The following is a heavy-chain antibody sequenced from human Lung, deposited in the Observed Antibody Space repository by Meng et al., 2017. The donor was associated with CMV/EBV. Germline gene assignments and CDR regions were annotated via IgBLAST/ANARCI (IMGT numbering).Heavy chain of an antibody. V-gene: IGHV3-30*02. CDR1: GFTFDEYG. Sequence: GESLKISCAASGFTFDEYGMHWVRQTPGKGLEWVAFIRHDGTNKFYGDSVKGRFTISRDNSKNTVSLQMNSLRPEETAIYYCAKDLLLFGGPNAYFDQWGQGTXVTVAS. J-gene: IGHJ4*02. D-gene: IGHD3-16*01. CDR3: AKDLLLFGGPNAYFDQ. CDR2: IRHDGTNK.